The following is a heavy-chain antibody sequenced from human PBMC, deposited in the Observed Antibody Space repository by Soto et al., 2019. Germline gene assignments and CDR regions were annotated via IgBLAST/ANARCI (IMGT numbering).Heavy chain of an antibody. CDR3: ASPPNYSSSWYFHY. CDR2: IYHSGST. D-gene: IGHD6-13*01. J-gene: IGHJ4*02. CDR1: GGSISSSNW. Sequence: SETLSLTCAVSGGSISSSNWWSWVRQPPGKGLEWIGEIYHSGSTNYNPSLKSRVTISVDKSKNQFSLKLSSVTAADTAVYYCASPPNYSSSWYFHYWGQGTLVTVSS. V-gene: IGHV4-4*02.